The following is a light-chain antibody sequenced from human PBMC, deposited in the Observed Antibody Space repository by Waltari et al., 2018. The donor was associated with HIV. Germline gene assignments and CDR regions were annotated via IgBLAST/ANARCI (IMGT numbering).Light chain of an antibody. J-gene: IGLJ2*01. Sequence: QSALAQPASVSDSPGQSITISCTGTSSDVGNYNLVSWYQQHPGKVPKLIIYEVTTRPSGVSNRFSGSNSGNTASLTISGLQAEDEADYYCCSYAASRSVVFGGGTKLTVL. CDR1: SSDVGNYNL. CDR2: EVT. V-gene: IGLV2-23*02. CDR3: CSYAASRSVV.